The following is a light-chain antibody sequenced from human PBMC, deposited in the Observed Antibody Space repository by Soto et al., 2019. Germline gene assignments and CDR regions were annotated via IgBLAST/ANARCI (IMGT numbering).Light chain of an antibody. CDR2: GAS. V-gene: IGKV1-39*01. CDR1: HTIATY. CDR3: QQFYYYPHT. J-gene: IGKJ2*01. Sequence: IQMTQSPSSLSASVGDGVTLTCRASHTIATYLNWYQQKPGQVPEVLIYGASRLHVGVPSRFTGSGYGTDFTLTINNLQPVDFAIYYCQQFYYYPHTFGQGTKLEV.